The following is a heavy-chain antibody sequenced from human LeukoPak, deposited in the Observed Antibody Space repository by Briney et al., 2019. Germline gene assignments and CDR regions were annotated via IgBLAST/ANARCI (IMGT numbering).Heavy chain of an antibody. D-gene: IGHD3-22*01. CDR1: GGSISSYY. CDR2: IYYSGST. V-gene: IGHV4-59*01. CDR3: ARAARYYYDSSSFDI. Sequence: SETLSLTCTVSGGSISSYYWSWIQQPPGKGLEWIGYIYYSGSTNYNPSLKSRVTISVDTSKNQFSLKLSSVTAADTAVYYCARAARYYYDSSSFDIWGQGTMVTVSS. J-gene: IGHJ3*02.